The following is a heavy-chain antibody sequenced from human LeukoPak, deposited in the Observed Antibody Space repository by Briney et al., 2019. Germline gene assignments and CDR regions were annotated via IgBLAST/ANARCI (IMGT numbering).Heavy chain of an antibody. CDR1: GFTVNYW. CDR3: AKGDLEN. Sequence: GSLRLSCAASGFTVNYWMSWARQAPGKGLEWVATMTHDGSDEYYLDSVKGRFTISRDSAKNSIYLQMNSLRVEDTSTYYCAKGDLENWGQGTLVTASS. J-gene: IGHJ4*02. V-gene: IGHV3-7*01. CDR2: MTHDGSDE.